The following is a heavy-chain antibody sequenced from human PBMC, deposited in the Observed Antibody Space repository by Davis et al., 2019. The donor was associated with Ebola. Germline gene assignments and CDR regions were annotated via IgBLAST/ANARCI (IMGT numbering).Heavy chain of an antibody. CDR2: IDARSTSI. D-gene: IGHD2-21*01. V-gene: IGHV3-48*03. Sequence: PGGSLRLSCVVSGFTFSSYEMNWVRQAPGKGLEWISYIDARSTSIYYAGLVKGRFITSRDNARNSLYLKMDSLRAEDTAIYYCAREEMQCGGDCHVYWGQGALVTVSS. CDR3: AREEMQCGGDCHVY. J-gene: IGHJ4*02. CDR1: GFTFSSYE.